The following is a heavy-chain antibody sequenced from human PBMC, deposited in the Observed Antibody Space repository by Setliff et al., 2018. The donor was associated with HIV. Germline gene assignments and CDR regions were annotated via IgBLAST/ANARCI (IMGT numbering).Heavy chain of an antibody. Sequence: EESLKISCKAVDYTFTTYWIGWVRQMPGEGLEWMGIIYPEDSNIKYNPSFQNQVTISADKSISTAYLQVHNLKASDTATYYCARRDGRSMNAFEIWGPGTMFTVSS. CDR3: ARRDGRSMNAFEI. CDR1: DYTFTTYW. CDR2: IYPEDSNI. V-gene: IGHV5-51*01. J-gene: IGHJ3*02. D-gene: IGHD6-13*01.